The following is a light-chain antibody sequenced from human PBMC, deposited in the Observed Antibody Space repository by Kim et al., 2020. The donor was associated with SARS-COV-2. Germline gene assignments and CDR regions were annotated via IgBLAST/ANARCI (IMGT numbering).Light chain of an antibody. V-gene: IGKV1-12*01. J-gene: IGKJ2*03. CDR3: QQANSFPYS. Sequence: CACVGDRVTIALRASQGLRSVLAWYQQNPGKAHKLLIYAASSSQSGLLTRFSGSGSGTDFTLTISSLQPEDCATYYCQQANSFPYSFGQGTKVEIK. CDR1: QGLRSV. CDR2: AAS.